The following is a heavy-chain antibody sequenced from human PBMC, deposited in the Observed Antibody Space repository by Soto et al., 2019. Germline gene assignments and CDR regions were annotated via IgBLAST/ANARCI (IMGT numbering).Heavy chain of an antibody. D-gene: IGHD2-8*01. CDR1: GYTFTSYA. Sequence: QVQLVQSGAEVKKPGASVKVSCKASGYTFTSYAMHWVRQAPGQRLEWMGWINAGNGNTKYSRKFQGRVTITRDTSASTAYMELSSLRSEDTAVYYCATRLNGPDAFDIWGQGTMVTVSS. J-gene: IGHJ3*02. CDR2: INAGNGNT. V-gene: IGHV1-3*01. CDR3: ATRLNGPDAFDI.